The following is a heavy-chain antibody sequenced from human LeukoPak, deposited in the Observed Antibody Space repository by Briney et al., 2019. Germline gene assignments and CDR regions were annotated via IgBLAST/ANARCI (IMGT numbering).Heavy chain of an antibody. J-gene: IGHJ4*02. CDR2: ISNSGST. CDR1: GGSIGSSDYF. D-gene: IGHD3-10*01. CDR3: ARSELLWFGKVNSGFDF. Sequence: PSETLSLTCAVSGGSIGSSDYFWGWIRQPPGKGLDWIGTISNSGSTYYNPSLMSRVTISVDTSENQFSLKMSSVTAADTAMYYCARSELLWFGKVNSGFDFWGQGTLVTVSS. V-gene: IGHV4-39*07.